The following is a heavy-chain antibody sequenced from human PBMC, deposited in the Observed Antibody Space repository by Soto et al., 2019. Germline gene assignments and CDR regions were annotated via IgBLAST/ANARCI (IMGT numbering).Heavy chain of an antibody. CDR1: GYTFTGYD. Sequence: QAQLVQSGAEVKKPGASVKVSCKASGYTFTGYDINWVRQATGRGLEWMGWMNPNSGNTGYAQNFQGRVTMTRDNSITTAYMELTSARDDDSAVYYCAGEKVATTGIDFWGQGTLVTVSS. V-gene: IGHV1-8*01. D-gene: IGHD4-17*01. CDR2: MNPNSGNT. CDR3: AGEKVATTGIDF. J-gene: IGHJ4*02.